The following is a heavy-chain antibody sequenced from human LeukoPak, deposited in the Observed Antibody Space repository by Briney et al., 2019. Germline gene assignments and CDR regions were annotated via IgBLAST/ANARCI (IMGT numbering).Heavy chain of an antibody. CDR1: GYSFTSYW. J-gene: IGHJ4*02. V-gene: IGHV5-51*01. Sequence: GESLKISCKGSGYSFTSYWIGWVRQMPGKGLEWMGIIYPGDSDTRYSPSFQGQVTISADKSISTAYLQWSSLKASDTAMYYCARHVVGRSSGWFFDYWGQGTLVTVSS. D-gene: IGHD6-19*01. CDR3: ARHVVGRSSGWFFDY. CDR2: IYPGDSDT.